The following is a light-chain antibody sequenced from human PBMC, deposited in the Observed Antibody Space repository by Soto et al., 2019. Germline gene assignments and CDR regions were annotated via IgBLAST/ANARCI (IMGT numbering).Light chain of an antibody. V-gene: IGLV2-8*01. CDR2: EVV. CDR3: TSYAGSNTDV. J-gene: IGLJ1*01. CDR1: KNDIGVYDF. Sequence: QSALTQPPSASGSRGQSVTISCTGTKNDIGVYDFVSWYQHHPGKAPRLIIYEVVQRPSGVPDRFSGSKSGNTASLTVSGLQAADEADYFCTSYAGSNTDVFGSGTKVTVL.